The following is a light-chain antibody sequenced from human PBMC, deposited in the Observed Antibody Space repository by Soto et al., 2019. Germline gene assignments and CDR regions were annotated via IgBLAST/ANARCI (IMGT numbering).Light chain of an antibody. J-gene: IGLJ3*02. CDR3: SSYTSSSTRV. Sequence: QSALTQPASVSGSPGQSITISCTGTSSDAGGYNYVSWYQQHPGKAPKLMIYEVSNRPSGVSNRFSGSKSGNTASLTISGLQAEDEADYYCSSYTSSSTRVFGGGPKVTVL. CDR1: SSDAGGYNY. V-gene: IGLV2-14*01. CDR2: EVS.